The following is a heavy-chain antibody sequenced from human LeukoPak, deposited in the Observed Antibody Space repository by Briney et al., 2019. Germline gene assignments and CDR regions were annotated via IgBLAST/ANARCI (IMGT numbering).Heavy chain of an antibody. Sequence: GGSPRLSCAASGFTVDSNYLSWVRQAPGRGLEWVSTIYTGGNTYYAASVKGRFTISRDFSKNTVFLHMNSLRAEDTAMYYCARGDDSGYYDYFDYWGQGALVTVSS. CDR1: GFTVDSNY. CDR3: ARGDDSGYYDYFDY. D-gene: IGHD3-22*01. CDR2: IYTGGNT. V-gene: IGHV3-53*01. J-gene: IGHJ4*02.